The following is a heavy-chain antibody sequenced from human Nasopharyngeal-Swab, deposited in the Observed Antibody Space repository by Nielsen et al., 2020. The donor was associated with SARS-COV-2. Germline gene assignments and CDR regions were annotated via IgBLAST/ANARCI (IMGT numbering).Heavy chain of an antibody. Sequence: IRQSPSTGLEWIGYIYYSGSTYYNPSLKSRVTISVDTSKNQFSLKLSSVTAADTAVYYCARDSGVAGTKYYYYGMDVWGQGTTVTVPS. CDR3: ARDSGVAGTKYYYYGMDV. D-gene: IGHD6-19*01. J-gene: IGHJ6*02. CDR2: IYYSGST. V-gene: IGHV4-30-4*01.